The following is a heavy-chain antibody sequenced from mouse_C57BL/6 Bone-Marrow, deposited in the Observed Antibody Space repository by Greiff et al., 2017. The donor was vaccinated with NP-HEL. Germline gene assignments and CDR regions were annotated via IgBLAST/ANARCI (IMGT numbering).Heavy chain of an antibody. CDR3: ARDDYYGSSYCAMDY. CDR1: GFTFSSYA. J-gene: IGHJ4*01. D-gene: IGHD1-1*01. V-gene: IGHV5-4*01. Sequence: EVQLQESGGGLVKPGGSLKLSCAASGFTFSSYAMSWVRQTPEKRLEWVATISDGGSYTYYPDNVKGRFTISRDNAKNNLYLQMSHLKSEDTAMYYCARDDYYGSSYCAMDYWGQGTSVTVSS. CDR2: ISDGGSYT.